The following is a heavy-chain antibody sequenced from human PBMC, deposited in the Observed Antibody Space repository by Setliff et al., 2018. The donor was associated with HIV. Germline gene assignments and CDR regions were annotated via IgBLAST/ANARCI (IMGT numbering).Heavy chain of an antibody. CDR1: GFTVYSYY. CDR3: ARDDDSSCYWDHYYYMDV. D-gene: IGHD3-22*01. V-gene: IGHV3-66*02. Sequence: GGSLRLSCAASGFTVYSYYMSWVRQAPGKGLEWVSVIYSDGNTYYADSVKGRFTISRDNSNNALYLQMNGLRGEDTAVYYCARDDDSSCYWDHYYYMDVWGKGTRVTV. J-gene: IGHJ6*03. CDR2: IYSDGNT.